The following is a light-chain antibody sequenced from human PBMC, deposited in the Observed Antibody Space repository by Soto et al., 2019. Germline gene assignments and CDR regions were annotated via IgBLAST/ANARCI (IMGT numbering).Light chain of an antibody. CDR1: QSISSN. CDR3: QQYDNWPPLT. V-gene: IGKV3D-15*01. Sequence: EIVMTQSPGTLSVSPGERATLSCRASQSISSNLAWYQQKPGQAPRLLRYGASIRATGIPARFSGSGSGTEFTLTIGSLQSEDFAVYYCQQYDNWPPLTFGGGTNVEIK. CDR2: GAS. J-gene: IGKJ4*01.